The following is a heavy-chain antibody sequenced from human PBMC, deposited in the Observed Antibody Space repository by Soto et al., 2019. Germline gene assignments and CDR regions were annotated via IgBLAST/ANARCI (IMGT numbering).Heavy chain of an antibody. CDR1: GGSISRADSY. D-gene: IGHD5-12*01. V-gene: IGHV4-30-4*02. J-gene: IGHJ4*02. CDR3: ARAYAGYADY. Sequence: SETLSLTCTVSGGSISRADSYWSWIRQRPGKGLEWIGYVYYSGNTNYNPSLQSRITISVDTSKSQFSLRLSSVTAADTAVYYCARAYAGYADYWGQGARVTVSS. CDR2: VYYSGNT.